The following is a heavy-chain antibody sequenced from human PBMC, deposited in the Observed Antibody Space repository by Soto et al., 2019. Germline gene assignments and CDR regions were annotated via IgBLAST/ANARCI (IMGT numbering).Heavy chain of an antibody. CDR3: ARDGPGVVVVAATFDY. J-gene: IGHJ4*02. Sequence: SETLSLTCAVSGYSISSGYYWGWIRQPPGKGLEWIGSIYHSGSTYYNPSLKSRVTISVDTSKNQFSLKLSSVTAADTAVYYCARDGPGVVVVAATFDYWGQGTLVTVSS. CDR2: IYHSGST. D-gene: IGHD2-15*01. V-gene: IGHV4-38-2*02. CDR1: GYSISSGYY.